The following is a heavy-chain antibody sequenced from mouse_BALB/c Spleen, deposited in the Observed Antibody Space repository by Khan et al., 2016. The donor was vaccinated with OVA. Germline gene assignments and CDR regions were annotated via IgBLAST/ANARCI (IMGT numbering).Heavy chain of an antibody. CDR1: GYSITSDYA. Sequence: EVQLQESGPGLVKPSQSLSLTCTVTGYSITSDYAWNWIRQFPGNKLERVGYISTSGSTKYTPALKSRISITRDTSKNQFFLQLNSVTTEDTATYYCARDGSRYNYAMDYWGQGTSVTVPS. V-gene: IGHV3-2*02. J-gene: IGHJ4*01. D-gene: IGHD2-3*01. CDR2: ISTSGST. CDR3: ARDGSRYNYAMDY.